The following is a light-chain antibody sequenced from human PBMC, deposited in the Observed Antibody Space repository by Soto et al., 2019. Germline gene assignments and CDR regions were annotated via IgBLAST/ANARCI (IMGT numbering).Light chain of an antibody. CDR3: QQYDSSPRT. CDR2: GAS. V-gene: IGKV3-20*01. CDR1: QSVSSSY. Sequence: EIVLTQSPDTLSLSPGERATLSCRASQSVSSSYLAWYQQKPGQPPRLLIYGASSRATGIPDRFSGSGSGTDFTLTISRLEPEDFAVYYCQQYDSSPRTFGQGTKVEIK. J-gene: IGKJ1*01.